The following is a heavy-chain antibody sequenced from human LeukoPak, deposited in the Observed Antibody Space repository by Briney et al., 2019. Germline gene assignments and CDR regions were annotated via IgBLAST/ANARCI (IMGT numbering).Heavy chain of an antibody. D-gene: IGHD3-10*01. CDR3: ARRHHFGFLDS. V-gene: IGHV3-7*04. J-gene: IGHJ4*02. CDR2: IKQDGSEK. Sequence: GGSLRLSCAASGVMFPSYWMTWVRQAPGKGLEWVANIKQDGSEKYYVDSVKGRFTISRDTAKNSVYLQMNSLRAEDAAVYYCARRHHFGFLDSWGQGTLVTVSS. CDR1: GVMFPSYW.